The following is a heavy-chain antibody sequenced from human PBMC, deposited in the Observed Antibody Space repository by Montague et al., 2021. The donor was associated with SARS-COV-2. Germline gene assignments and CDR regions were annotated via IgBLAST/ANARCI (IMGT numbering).Heavy chain of an antibody. D-gene: IGHD3-10*01. CDR2: IYYSGST. Sequence: SETLSLTCTVSGGSISSSSYYWGWIRQPPGKGLEWIGSIYYSGSTYYNPSLKSRVTISVDTSKNQFSLKLSSVTAADTAVYYCARQPVLLWFGELFRGGGMDVWGQGDTGTVS. CDR1: GGSISSSSYY. CDR3: ARQPVLLWFGELFRGGGMDV. J-gene: IGHJ6*02. V-gene: IGHV4-39*01.